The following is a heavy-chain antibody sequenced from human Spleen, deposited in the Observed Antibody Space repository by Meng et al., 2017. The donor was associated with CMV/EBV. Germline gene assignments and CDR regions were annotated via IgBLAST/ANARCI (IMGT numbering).Heavy chain of an antibody. D-gene: IGHD2-8*01. CDR1: GYTFTGNY. Sequence: ASVKVSCKASGYTFTGNYMHWVRQAPGQGLEWMGRINPNSGGTKYAQKFQGRVTMTRDTSISTAYMELSSLRSDDTAVYYCARVGYCTKGVCYNFDYWGQGTLVTVSS. CDR2: INPNSGGT. CDR3: ARVGYCTKGVCYNFDY. J-gene: IGHJ4*02. V-gene: IGHV1-2*02.